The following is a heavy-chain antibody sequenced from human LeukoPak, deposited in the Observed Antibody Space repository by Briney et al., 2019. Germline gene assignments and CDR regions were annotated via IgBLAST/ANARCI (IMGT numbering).Heavy chain of an antibody. V-gene: IGHV3-66*01. J-gene: IGHJ3*02. D-gene: IGHD3-10*01. CDR2: IYSGGST. CDR1: GFTVSSNY. CDR3: AREQEVRGVNDAFDI. Sequence: GGSLRLSCAASGFTVSSNYMSWVRQAPGKGLEWVSVIYSGGSTYYADSVKGRFTISRDNSKNTLYLQMNSLRAEDTAVYYCAREQEVRGVNDAFDIWGQGTMVTVSS.